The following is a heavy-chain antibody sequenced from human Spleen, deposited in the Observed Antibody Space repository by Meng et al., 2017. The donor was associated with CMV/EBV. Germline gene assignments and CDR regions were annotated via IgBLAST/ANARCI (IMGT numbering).Heavy chain of an antibody. CDR2: INHSGST. D-gene: IGHD3-22*01. CDR3: ARGSGYYYLRVYYFDY. V-gene: IGHV4-34*01. Sequence: YGGSFRGYSWRWIRQPPGTGLEWIGEINHSGSTNYHPSLTSRVTISVDTSKNQFSLKLSSVTAADTAVYYCARGSGYYYLRVYYFDYWGQGTLVTVSS. J-gene: IGHJ4*02. CDR1: GGSFRGYS.